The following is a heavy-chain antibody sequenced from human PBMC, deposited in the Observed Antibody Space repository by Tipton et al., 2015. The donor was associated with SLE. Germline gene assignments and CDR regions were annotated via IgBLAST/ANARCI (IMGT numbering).Heavy chain of an antibody. Sequence: TLSLTCAVYGGSFSGYYWSWIRQPPGKGLEWIGEINHSGSTNYNPSLKSRVTISVDTSKNQFSLKLSSVTAADTAVYYCARGNRSLRGLFDYWGQGTLVTVSS. CDR3: ARGNRSLRGLFDY. J-gene: IGHJ4*02. D-gene: IGHD4-17*01. CDR1: GGSFSGYY. V-gene: IGHV4-34*01. CDR2: INHSGST.